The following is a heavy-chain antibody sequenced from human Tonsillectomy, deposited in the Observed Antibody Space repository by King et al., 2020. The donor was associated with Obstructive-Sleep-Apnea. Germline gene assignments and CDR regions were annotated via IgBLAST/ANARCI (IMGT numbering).Heavy chain of an antibody. J-gene: IGHJ4*02. Sequence: QLQESGPRLVKPSETLSLTCTVSGGSISSYYWSWIRQPPGKGLEWIGYIYYTGSTNCNPSLKSRATISVDTSKNQFSLKLTSVTAADTAVYYCARSITSTWYSVDYWGQGTLVTVSS. V-gene: IGHV4-59*01. D-gene: IGHD2-2*01. CDR2: IYYTGST. CDR3: ARSITSTWYSVDY. CDR1: GGSISSYY.